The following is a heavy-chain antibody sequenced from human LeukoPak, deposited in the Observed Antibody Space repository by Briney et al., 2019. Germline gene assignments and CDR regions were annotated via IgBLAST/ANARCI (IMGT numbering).Heavy chain of an antibody. CDR2: IYSGGNT. Sequence: GGSLRLSCAGSGFTVSNNYMSWVRQAPGKGLEWLSVIYSGGNTYYADSVKGRFTISRDNSKNTVYLQMNSLRAEDTAVYYCASGRDDYENPQIDHWGQGTLVTVSS. CDR1: GFTVSNNY. D-gene: IGHD5-24*01. V-gene: IGHV3-66*01. J-gene: IGHJ4*02. CDR3: ASGRDDYENPQIDH.